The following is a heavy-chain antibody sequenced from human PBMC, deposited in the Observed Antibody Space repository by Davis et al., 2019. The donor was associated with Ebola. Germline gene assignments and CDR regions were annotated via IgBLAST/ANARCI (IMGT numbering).Heavy chain of an antibody. Sequence: GGSLRLSCAASGFTFSSYGMHWVRQAPGKGLEWVAVISYDGSNKYYADSVKGRFTISRDNSKNTLYLQMNSLRAEDTAVYYCARDSGIAVAGLGYFQHWGQGTLVTVSS. V-gene: IGHV3-30*03. D-gene: IGHD6-19*01. J-gene: IGHJ1*01. CDR2: ISYDGSNK. CDR1: GFTFSSYG. CDR3: ARDSGIAVAGLGYFQH.